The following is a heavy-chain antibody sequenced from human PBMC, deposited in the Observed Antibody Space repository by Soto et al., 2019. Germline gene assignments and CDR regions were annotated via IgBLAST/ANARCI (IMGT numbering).Heavy chain of an antibody. V-gene: IGHV1-69*13. CDR1: GYTFTSYG. Sequence: SVKVSCKASGYTFTSYGISWVRQAPGQGLEWMGGIIPIFGTANYAQKFQGRVTITADESTSTAYMELSSLRSEDTAVYYCARGRVDTARNYYYYGMDVWGQGTTVTVSS. CDR3: ARGRVDTARNYYYYGMDV. D-gene: IGHD5-18*01. CDR2: IIPIFGTA. J-gene: IGHJ6*02.